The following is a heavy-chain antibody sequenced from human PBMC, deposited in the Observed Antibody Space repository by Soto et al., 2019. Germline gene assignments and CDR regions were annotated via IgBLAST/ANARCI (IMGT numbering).Heavy chain of an antibody. D-gene: IGHD2-2*01. J-gene: IGHJ6*02. CDR2: INAGNGNT. CDR3: ARRLIVVVPAAILYGMDV. Sequence: GASVKVSCKASGYTFTRYTMNWVRQAPGQRLEWMGWINAGNGNTKYSQKFQGRVTITRDTSASTAYMELSSLRSEDTAVYYCARRLIVVVPAAILYGMDVWGQGTTVTVSS. CDR1: GYTFTRYT. V-gene: IGHV1-3*01.